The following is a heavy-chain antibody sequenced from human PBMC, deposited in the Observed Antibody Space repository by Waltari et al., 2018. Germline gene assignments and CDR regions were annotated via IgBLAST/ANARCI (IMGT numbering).Heavy chain of an antibody. CDR1: GYTFTTYT. Sequence: QVQLVQSGAEVKKPGASVKVSCKASGYTFTTYTMHWVRQAPGHRLEWMGWINAGNGNTKYSQMFQGRVTITRDTSASTAYMELSSLRSEDTAVYYCARPLLYSSGPFDLWGRGTLVTVSS. CDR3: ARPLLYSSGPFDL. V-gene: IGHV1-3*01. CDR2: INAGNGNT. D-gene: IGHD6-19*01. J-gene: IGHJ2*01.